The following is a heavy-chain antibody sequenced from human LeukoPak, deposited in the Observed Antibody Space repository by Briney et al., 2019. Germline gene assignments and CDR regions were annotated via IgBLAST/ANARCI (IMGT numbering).Heavy chain of an antibody. Sequence: SETLSLTCTVSGGSISSYYWSWIRQPAGKGLEWIGRIYTSGSTNYNPSLKSRVTMSVDTSKNQFSLKLSSVTAADTAVYYCAGGEVRYFDGEGDFDYWGQGTLVTVSS. CDR2: IYTSGST. D-gene: IGHD3-9*01. V-gene: IGHV4-4*07. CDR3: AGGEVRYFDGEGDFDY. J-gene: IGHJ4*02. CDR1: GGSISSYY.